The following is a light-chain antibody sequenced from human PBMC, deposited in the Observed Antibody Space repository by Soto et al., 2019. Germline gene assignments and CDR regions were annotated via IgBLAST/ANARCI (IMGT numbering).Light chain of an antibody. CDR2: WAS. Sequence: DIVLTQSPDSLAVSLGERATINCKSTQSVLYSSNNMNYLAWYQQKPRQSPKLLIYWASTRESGVPDRFSGSGSGTDFTLTISSLQAEDVAVYYCQQYYSDPPTFGQGTKLEIK. J-gene: IGKJ2*01. V-gene: IGKV4-1*01. CDR1: QSVLYSSNNMNY. CDR3: QQYYSDPPT.